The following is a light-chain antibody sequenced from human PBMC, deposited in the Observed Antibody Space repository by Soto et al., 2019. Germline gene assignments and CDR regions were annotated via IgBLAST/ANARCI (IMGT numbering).Light chain of an antibody. CDR2: KAS. J-gene: IGKJ1*01. V-gene: IGKV1-5*03. CDR1: QGISSW. Sequence: DIQMTQSPSSVSASIGDRVTITCRASQGISSWLAWYQQKPGKAPKLPIYKASSLESGVPSRFSGSGSGTEFTLTISSLQPDDFATYYCQQYNSYWWTFGQGTKVDIK. CDR3: QQYNSYWWT.